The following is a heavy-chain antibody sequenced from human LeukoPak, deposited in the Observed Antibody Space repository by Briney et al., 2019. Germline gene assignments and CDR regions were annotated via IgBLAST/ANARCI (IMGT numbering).Heavy chain of an antibody. Sequence: SETLSLTCTVSGGSISSYYWSWIRQPPGKGLEWIGYIYNSGSTNYNPSLKSRVTISVDTSKNQFSLKLTSVTAADTAVYYCARRGYSGYGPHFDYWGQGILVTVSS. V-gene: IGHV4-59*08. CDR1: GGSISSYY. J-gene: IGHJ4*02. D-gene: IGHD5-12*01. CDR2: IYNSGST. CDR3: ARRGYSGYGPHFDY.